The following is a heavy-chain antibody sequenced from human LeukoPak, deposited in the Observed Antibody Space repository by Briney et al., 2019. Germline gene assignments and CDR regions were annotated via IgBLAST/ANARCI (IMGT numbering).Heavy chain of an antibody. D-gene: IGHD6-6*01. CDR3: AREQGQLVSSFYYYMDV. Sequence: GGSLRLSCAASGFTFSSYWMTWVRQAPGKGLEWVANIKQDGSQRYYVDSVKGRFTISRDNAKNSLYLQMNSLRAEDTAVYYCAREQGQLVSSFYYYMDVWGKGTTVTVSS. J-gene: IGHJ6*03. CDR2: IKQDGSQR. V-gene: IGHV3-7*01. CDR1: GFTFSSYW.